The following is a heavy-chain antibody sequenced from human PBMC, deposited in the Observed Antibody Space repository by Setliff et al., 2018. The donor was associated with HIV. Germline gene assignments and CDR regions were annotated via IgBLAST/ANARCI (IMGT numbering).Heavy chain of an antibody. Sequence: SETLSLTCSVSGASISSYYWSWIRQPPGKGLEWIGYISPTGNTNYNPSLKSRVTISVDTSKNQFSLKLSSATAADTAVYYCARGGRDPFTNWFDPWGQGTLVTVSS. J-gene: IGHJ5*02. CDR3: ARGGRDPFTNWFDP. CDR1: GASISSYY. CDR2: ISPTGNT. V-gene: IGHV4-59*01.